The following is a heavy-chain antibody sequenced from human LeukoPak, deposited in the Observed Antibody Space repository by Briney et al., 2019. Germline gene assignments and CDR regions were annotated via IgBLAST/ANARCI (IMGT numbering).Heavy chain of an antibody. Sequence: ASVKVSCKASGYTFTGHHMHWVRQAPGQGLEWMGWIKPDSGDTNYAQRFHGRVTMARDKSITTAYMELSRVRYDDTAVYYCARAREESTGNYDAFDIWGQGTMVTVSS. CDR2: IKPDSGDT. V-gene: IGHV1-2*02. CDR3: ARAREESTGNYDAFDI. CDR1: GYTFTGHH. D-gene: IGHD1-1*01. J-gene: IGHJ3*02.